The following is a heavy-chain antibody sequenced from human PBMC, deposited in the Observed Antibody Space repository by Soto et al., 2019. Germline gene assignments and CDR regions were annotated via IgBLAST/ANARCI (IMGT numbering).Heavy chain of an antibody. CDR3: ARAEAYSSSWYALDV. D-gene: IGHD6-13*01. CDR1: GYTFSNFG. J-gene: IGHJ6*02. Sequence: QVQLVQSGAEVKKPGASVKVSCKASGYTFSNFGISWVRQAPGQGLEWMGWISGYNGNTDDRQKLQGRVNMTIDTSTSTAYMDLRSLRSDDTPVYYCARAEAYSSSWYALDVWGQGTTVTVSS. CDR2: ISGYNGNT. V-gene: IGHV1-18*01.